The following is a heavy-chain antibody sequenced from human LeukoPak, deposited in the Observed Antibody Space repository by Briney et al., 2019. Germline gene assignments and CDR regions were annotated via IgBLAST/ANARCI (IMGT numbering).Heavy chain of an antibody. D-gene: IGHD1-26*01. Sequence: ASVKVSCKASGYTFTSYGISWLRQAPGQGLERMGWISVYNANTNYAQKFQGRVTMTTDTSTSTAYMELRSLRSDDTAVYYCARGDSGSYRNWFDPWGQGTLVTVSS. CDR3: ARGDSGSYRNWFDP. CDR2: ISVYNANT. J-gene: IGHJ5*02. V-gene: IGHV1-18*01. CDR1: GYTFTSYG.